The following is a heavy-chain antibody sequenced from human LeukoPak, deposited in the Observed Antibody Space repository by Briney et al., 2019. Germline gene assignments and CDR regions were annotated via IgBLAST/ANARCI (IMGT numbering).Heavy chain of an antibody. V-gene: IGHV4-39*07. CDR3: ARGVSARFDP. CDR1: GGSFSSSSYC. J-gene: IGHJ5*02. CDR2: VYYSGST. Sequence: PSETLSLTCTVSGGSFSSSSYCWGWIRQPPGEGLEWIGTVYYSGSTYHNPSLKSRVTILVDTSKNQFSLKLSSVTAADTAVYYCARGVSARFDPWGQGTLVTVSS.